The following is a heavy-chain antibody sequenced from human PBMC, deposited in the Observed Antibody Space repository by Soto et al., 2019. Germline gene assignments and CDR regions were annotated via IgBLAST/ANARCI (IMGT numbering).Heavy chain of an antibody. CDR3: ARAKLGELLLLDF. J-gene: IGHJ4*02. Sequence: LSETLSLTCSVSGGSISGSNHYWNWIRQSPGKGPEWIGYIFSSGNTYNNPSLNTRAALSVDTFKNQFSLMLTSVTAADTAVYYCARAKLGELLLLDFWGQGILVTVSS. V-gene: IGHV4-30-4*02. CDR2: IFSSGNT. D-gene: IGHD3-16*01. CDR1: GGSISGSNHY.